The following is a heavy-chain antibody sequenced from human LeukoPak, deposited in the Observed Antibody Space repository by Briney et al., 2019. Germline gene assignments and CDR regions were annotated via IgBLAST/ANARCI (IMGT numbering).Heavy chain of an antibody. CDR3: ARLHRGEEAFDI. CDR1: GGSISSYY. V-gene: IGHV4-59*01. Sequence: SETLSLTCTVSGGSISSYYWSWIRQPPGKGLEWIGYIYYSGGTNYNPSLKSRVTISVDTSKNQFSLKLSSVTAADTAVYYCARLHRGEEAFDIWGQGTMVTVSS. CDR2: IYYSGGT. J-gene: IGHJ3*02.